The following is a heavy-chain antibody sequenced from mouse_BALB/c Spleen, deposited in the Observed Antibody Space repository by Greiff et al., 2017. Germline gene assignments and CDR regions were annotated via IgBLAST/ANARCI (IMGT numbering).Heavy chain of an antibody. J-gene: IGHJ4*01. Sequence: VQLVESGPSLVQPSQSLSITCTVSGFSLTSYGVHWVRQSPGKGLEWLGVIWRGGSTDYNAAFMSRLSITKDNSKSQVFFKMNSLQADDTAIYYCAKGGTTATEAMDYWGQGTSVTVSS. CDR1: GFSLTSYG. V-gene: IGHV2-5-1*01. CDR2: IWRGGST. CDR3: AKGGTTATEAMDY. D-gene: IGHD1-2*01.